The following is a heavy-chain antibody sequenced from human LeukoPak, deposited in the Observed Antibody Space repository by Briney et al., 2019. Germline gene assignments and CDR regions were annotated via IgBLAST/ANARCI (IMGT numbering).Heavy chain of an antibody. CDR1: GFTFSSYS. J-gene: IGHJ4*02. CDR2: ISSSSSYI. CDR3: ARSKVGATDY. Sequence: PVGSLRLSCAASGFTFSSYSMNWVRQAPGKGLEWVSSISSSSSYIYYADSVKGRFTISRDNAKNSLYLQMNSLRAEDTAVYYCARSKVGATDYWGQGTLVTVSS. V-gene: IGHV3-21*01. D-gene: IGHD1-26*01.